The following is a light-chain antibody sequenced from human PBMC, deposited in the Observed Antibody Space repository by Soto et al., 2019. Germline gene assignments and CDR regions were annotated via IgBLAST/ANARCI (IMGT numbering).Light chain of an antibody. J-gene: IGLJ1*01. V-gene: IGLV2-14*01. CDR1: SSDVGGYNY. Sequence: QSVLTQPASVSGSPGQSITISCTGTSSDVGGYNYVSRYQQHPGKAPKLMIYEVSNRPSGVSNRFSGSKSGNTASLTISGLQAEDEADYYCSSYTSSSTLFGTGTKVTVL. CDR3: SSYTSSSTL. CDR2: EVS.